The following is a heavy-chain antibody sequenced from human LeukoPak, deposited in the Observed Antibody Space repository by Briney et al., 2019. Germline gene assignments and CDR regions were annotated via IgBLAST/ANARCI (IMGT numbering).Heavy chain of an antibody. J-gene: IGHJ4*02. D-gene: IGHD6-19*01. CDR3: ARSSVTGHFDF. V-gene: IGHV1-69*02. CDR1: GYTFSDYY. Sequence: GASVKVSCKSSGYTFSDYYMHWVRQAPGQGLEWMGKIILPLDITNYAQQFQGGVTITTDKSTDTVFLELSSLRSQDTAVYYCARSSVTGHFDFWGQGTLVTVSS. CDR2: IILPLDIT.